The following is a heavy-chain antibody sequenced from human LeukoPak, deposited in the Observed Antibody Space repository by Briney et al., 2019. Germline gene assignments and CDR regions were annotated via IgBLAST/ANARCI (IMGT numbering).Heavy chain of an antibody. J-gene: IGHJ5*02. Sequence: SETLSLTCAVYGGSFSGYYWSWIRQPPGKGLEWIGEINHSGSTNYNPSLKSRVTISVDTSKNQFSLKLSSVTAADTAVYYCAREAGGGFDPWGQGTLVTVSS. V-gene: IGHV4-34*01. CDR1: GGSFSGYY. CDR2: INHSGST. D-gene: IGHD4-17*01. CDR3: AREAGGGFDP.